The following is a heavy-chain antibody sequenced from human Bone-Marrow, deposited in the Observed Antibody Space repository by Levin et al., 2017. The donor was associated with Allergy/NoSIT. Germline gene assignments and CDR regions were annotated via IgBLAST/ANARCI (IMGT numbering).Heavy chain of an antibody. CDR2: ISPSGST. CDR1: GGSISSGGYY. D-gene: IGHD2-15*01. CDR3: ARGYCGGGACSINTGGLDY. V-gene: IGHV4-30-2*01. J-gene: IGHJ4*02. Sequence: PSETLSLTCAVSGGSISSGGYYWGWVRQPPGKGLEWIGFISPSGSTYYSPSLESRVTISIDRSSNQFSLTLTSVTAADTAVYFCARGYCGGGACSINTGGLDYWGQGTLVIVSS.